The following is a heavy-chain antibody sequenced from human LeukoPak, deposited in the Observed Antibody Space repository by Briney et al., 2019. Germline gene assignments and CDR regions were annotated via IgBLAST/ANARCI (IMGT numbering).Heavy chain of an antibody. J-gene: IGHJ5*02. CDR2: ISGSGGST. CDR3: AKSGYSSSWSNAAVYNWFDP. CDR1: GLTFSSYG. D-gene: IGHD6-13*01. Sequence: GGSLRLSCAASGLTFSSYGLNWVRQAPGKGLERVSVISGSGGSTYYADSVKGRFTISRDNSKNTLYLQMNSLRAEDTAVYYCAKSGYSSSWSNAAVYNWFDPWGQGTLVTVSS. V-gene: IGHV3-23*01.